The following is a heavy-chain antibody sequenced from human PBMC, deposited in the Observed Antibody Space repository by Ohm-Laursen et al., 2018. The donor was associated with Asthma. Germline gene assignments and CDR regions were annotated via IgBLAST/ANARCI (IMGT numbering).Heavy chain of an antibody. CDR2: MSYDGSNK. J-gene: IGHJ4*02. D-gene: IGHD2-2*01. CDR3: ARDSSTVHFDY. CDR1: GFTFSDYG. Sequence: SLRLSCAASGFTFSDYGMHWVRQAPGKGLEWVAVMSYDGSNKYHADSVKGRFTISRDNSRSTLFLLMNTLRPEDTAVYYCARDSSTVHFDYWGQGTLVTVSS. V-gene: IGHV3-30*03.